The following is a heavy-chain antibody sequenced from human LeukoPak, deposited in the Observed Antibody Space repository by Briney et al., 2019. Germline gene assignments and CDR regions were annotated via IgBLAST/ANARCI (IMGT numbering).Heavy chain of an antibody. CDR1: GFTFDDYA. D-gene: IGHD3-22*01. J-gene: IGHJ4*02. V-gene: IGHV3-9*01. CDR2: ISWNSGSI. Sequence: GGSLRLSCAASGFTFDDYAMHWVRQAPGKGLEWVSGISWNSGSIGYADSVKGRFTISRDNAKNSLYLQMNSLRAEDTALYYCAKDMQSITMIVVVTAFDYWGQGTLVTVSS. CDR3: AKDMQSITMIVVVTAFDY.